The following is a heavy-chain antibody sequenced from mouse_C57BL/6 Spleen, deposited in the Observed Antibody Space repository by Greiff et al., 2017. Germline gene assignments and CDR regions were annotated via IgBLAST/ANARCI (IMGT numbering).Heavy chain of an antibody. V-gene: IGHV3-6*01. CDR1: GYSITSGYY. Sequence: EVQVVESGPGLVKPSQSLSLTCSVTGYSITSGYYWNWIRQFPGNKLEWMGYISYDGSNNYNPSLKNRISITRDTSKNQFFLKLNSVTTEDTATYYCAREDALWYFDVWGTGTTVTVSS. J-gene: IGHJ1*03. CDR3: AREDALWYFDV. CDR2: ISYDGSN.